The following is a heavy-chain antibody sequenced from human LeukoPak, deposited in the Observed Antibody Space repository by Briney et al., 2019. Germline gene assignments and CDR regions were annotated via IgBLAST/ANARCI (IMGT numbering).Heavy chain of an antibody. Sequence: PSETLSLTCAVYGGSFSGYYWGWIRQPPGKGLEWIGEINHSGSTNYNPSLKSRVTISVDTSKNQFSLKLSSVTAADTAVYYCARGNPYDSSGYYYFNDYWGQGTLVTVSS. J-gene: IGHJ4*02. D-gene: IGHD3-22*01. CDR3: ARGNPYDSSGYYYFNDY. CDR2: INHSGST. V-gene: IGHV4-34*01. CDR1: GGSFSGYY.